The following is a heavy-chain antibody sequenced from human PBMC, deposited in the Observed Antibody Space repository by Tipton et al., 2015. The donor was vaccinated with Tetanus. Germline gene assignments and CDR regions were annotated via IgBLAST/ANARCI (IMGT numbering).Heavy chain of an antibody. D-gene: IGHD2-2*03. CDR1: GFTVSSNY. J-gene: IGHJ3*02. CDR2: IYSGGST. Sequence: SLRLSCAASGFTVSSNYMSWVRQAPGKGLEWVSVIYSGGSTYYADSEKGRFTISRDNAKNSLYLQMNSLRDEDTAVYYCARDCKLAIGAFDIWGQGTMVTVSS. V-gene: IGHV3-53*01. CDR3: ARDCKLAIGAFDI.